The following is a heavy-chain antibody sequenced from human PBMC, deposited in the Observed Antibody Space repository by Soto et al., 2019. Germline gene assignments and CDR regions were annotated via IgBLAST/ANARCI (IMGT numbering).Heavy chain of an antibody. CDR1: GYTFTGYY. CDR3: ATARGYSYGCDH. V-gene: IGHV1-2*02. J-gene: IGHJ5*02. Sequence: ASVKVSCKASGYTFTGYYMHWVRQAPGQGLEWMGWINPNSGGTNYAQKFQGRVTMTRDTSISTAYMELSRLRSDDTAVYYCATARGYSYGCDHWGQGTLVTVSS. D-gene: IGHD5-18*01. CDR2: INPNSGGT.